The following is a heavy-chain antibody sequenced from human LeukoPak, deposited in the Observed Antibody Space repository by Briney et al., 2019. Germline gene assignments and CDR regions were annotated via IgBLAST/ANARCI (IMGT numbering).Heavy chain of an antibody. V-gene: IGHV3-7*01. J-gene: IGHJ4*02. CDR3: TRSLDY. CDR2: INQDGSQK. CDR1: GXTFXTYW. Sequence: GXLXLXXAXSGXTFXTYWMEWVRRAQGKGLEWVANINQDGSQKYYVDSVKGRFTISRDNAKNSLYLQMNSLRAEDTATYYCTRSLDYWGQGIQVTVSS.